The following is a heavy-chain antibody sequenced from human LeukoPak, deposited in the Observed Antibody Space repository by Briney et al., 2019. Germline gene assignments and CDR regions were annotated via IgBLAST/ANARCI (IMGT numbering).Heavy chain of an antibody. CDR2: IYTSGST. V-gene: IGHV4-4*07. J-gene: IGHJ4*02. CDR1: GGSISSYY. D-gene: IGHD1-26*01. Sequence: SETLSLTCTVSGGSISSYYWSWIRQPAGKGLERIGRIYTSGSTNYNPSLKSRVTISVDKSKNQFSLKLSSVTAADTAVYYCAREGGRWELLPFDYWGQGTLVTVSS. CDR3: AREGGRWELLPFDY.